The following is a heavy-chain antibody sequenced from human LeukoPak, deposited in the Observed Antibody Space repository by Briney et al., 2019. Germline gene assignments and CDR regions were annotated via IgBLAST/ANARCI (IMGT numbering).Heavy chain of an antibody. CDR1: GYTFTSYA. Sequence: ASVKVSRKASGYTFTSYAMHWVRQAPGQRLEWMGWINAGNGNTKYSQKFQGRVTVTRDTSASTAYMELSSLRSEDTAVYYCARDIGRDGADYWGQGTLVTVSS. D-gene: IGHD4-17*01. J-gene: IGHJ4*02. V-gene: IGHV1-3*01. CDR2: INAGNGNT. CDR3: ARDIGRDGADY.